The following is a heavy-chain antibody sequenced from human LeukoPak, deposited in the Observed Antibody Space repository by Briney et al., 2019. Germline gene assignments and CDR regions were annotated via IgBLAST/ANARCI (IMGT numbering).Heavy chain of an antibody. V-gene: IGHV3-7*01. D-gene: IGHD6-19*01. J-gene: IGHJ5*02. Sequence: PGGSLRLSCAVSGFSINNYWMTWYRQAPGKGLECVAHIKGRFIISRDNAENSLYLQMNSLRAEDTAVYYCARQAGVTWGQGTLVTVSS. CDR3: ARQAGVT. CDR1: GFSINNYW. CDR2: I.